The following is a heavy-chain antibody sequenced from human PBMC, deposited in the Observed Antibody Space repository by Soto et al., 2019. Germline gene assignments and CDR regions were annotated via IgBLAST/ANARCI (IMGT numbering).Heavy chain of an antibody. CDR3: ARDRVVVTAGDRGYYFDY. Sequence: QVQLVESGGGVVQPGRSLRLSCAASGFTFSSYGMHWVRQAPGKGLEWVAVIWYDGSNKYYADSVKGRFTISRDNSKNTLYLQMNSLRAEDTAVYYCARDRVVVTAGDRGYYFDYWGQGTLVTVSS. J-gene: IGHJ4*02. V-gene: IGHV3-33*01. CDR2: IWYDGSNK. D-gene: IGHD2-21*02. CDR1: GFTFSSYG.